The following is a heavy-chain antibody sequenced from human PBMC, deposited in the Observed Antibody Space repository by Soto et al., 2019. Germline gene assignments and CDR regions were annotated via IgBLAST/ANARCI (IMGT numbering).Heavy chain of an antibody. J-gene: IGHJ6*02. CDR3: ARAGDKEGYYYYGMDV. CDR2: IYYSGST. CDR1: GASIRSTDYY. D-gene: IGHD2-21*01. V-gene: IGHV4-61*08. Sequence: SETLSLTCTVSGASIRSTDYYWSWIRQPPGKGLEWIGYIYYSGSTNYNPSLKSRVTISVDTSKNQFSLKLSSVTAADTAVYYCARAGDKEGYYYYGMDVWGQGTTVTVSS.